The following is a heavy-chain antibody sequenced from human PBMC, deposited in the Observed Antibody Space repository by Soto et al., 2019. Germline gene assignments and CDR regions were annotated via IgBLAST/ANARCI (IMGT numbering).Heavy chain of an antibody. J-gene: IGHJ3*02. D-gene: IGHD5-18*01. Sequence: GGSLRLSCAASGFTFSRYWMNWVRQAPGKGLEWVANIKQDGTEKNYVDSVKGRFTISRDNARKSLYLQMDSLRAEDTAVYFCARGDTPMITGMDSFDIWGRGTMVTVSS. CDR2: IKQDGTEK. CDR1: GFTFSRYW. CDR3: ARGDTPMITGMDSFDI. V-gene: IGHV3-7*04.